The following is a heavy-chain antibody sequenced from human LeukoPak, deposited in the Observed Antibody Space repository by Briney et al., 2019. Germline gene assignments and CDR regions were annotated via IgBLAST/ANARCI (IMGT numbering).Heavy chain of an antibody. CDR2: ISSNGGST. Sequence: GRSLRLSCAASGFTFSSYAMHWVRQAPGKGLEYVSAISSNGGSTYYANSVKGRFTISRDNSKNTLYLQMGSLRAEDMAVYYCAREKRGYSYGLVDYWGQGTLVTVSS. CDR3: AREKRGYSYGLVDY. D-gene: IGHD5-18*01. V-gene: IGHV3-64*01. J-gene: IGHJ4*02. CDR1: GFTFSSYA.